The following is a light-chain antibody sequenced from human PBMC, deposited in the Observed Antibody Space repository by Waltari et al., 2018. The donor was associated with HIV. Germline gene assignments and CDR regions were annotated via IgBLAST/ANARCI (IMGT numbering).Light chain of an antibody. CDR2: GAS. V-gene: IGKV3-15*01. Sequence: EIVMTQSPVTLSVSPGEKAPLSCRASQSISGNLAWYQQTPGKAPRPLIYGASIRATGIPARFSGSGSGTEFTLTISSLQSEDFAVYYCQQYNNWPRTFGQGTKLEIK. J-gene: IGKJ2*01. CDR1: QSISGN. CDR3: QQYNNWPRT.